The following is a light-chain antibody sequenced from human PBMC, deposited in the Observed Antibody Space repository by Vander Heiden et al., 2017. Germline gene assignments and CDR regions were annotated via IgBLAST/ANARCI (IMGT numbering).Light chain of an antibody. CDR2: DDN. CDR1: NIGSKR. J-gene: IGLJ2*01. V-gene: IGLV3-21*02. Sequence: SYVLTPPPSLSLAPGQTARITCGGDNIGSKRVHWYQQKPGQAPVLVVHDDNFRPSGIPERGSGSKSGNTATLIINRVEAGDEADYYCQVWDSTSGHVVVGGGTKLTVL. CDR3: QVWDSTSGHVV.